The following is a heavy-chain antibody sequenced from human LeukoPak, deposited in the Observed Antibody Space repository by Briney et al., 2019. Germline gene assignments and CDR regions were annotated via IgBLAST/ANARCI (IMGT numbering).Heavy chain of an antibody. J-gene: IGHJ4*02. V-gene: IGHV4-59*12. CDR1: GDSISSYY. CDR3: AREGIVRTYDQ. D-gene: IGHD2/OR15-2a*01. CDR2: IYYSGVT. Sequence: SETLSLTCTVSGDSISSYYWYWFRQPPGKELEWIACIYYSGVTHYNPSLKSRVTISLDTSKNQFSLRLSSVTAADTAVYYCAREGIVRTYDQWGQGTLVTVSS.